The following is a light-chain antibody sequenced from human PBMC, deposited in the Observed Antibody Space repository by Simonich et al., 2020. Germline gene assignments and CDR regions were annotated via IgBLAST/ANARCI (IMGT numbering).Light chain of an antibody. Sequence: QLVLTQSPSASASLGASVQLTCTLSSGHSSYAIACHQQQPEKGPRYLMKLNSDGSHSKGDGIPERFSGSSSGAARYLTFSSLQSEDEADYYCQTWGTGIVVFGGGTKLTVL. CDR2: LNSDGSH. CDR3: QTWGTGIVV. CDR1: SGHSSYA. J-gene: IGLJ2*01. V-gene: IGLV4-69*01.